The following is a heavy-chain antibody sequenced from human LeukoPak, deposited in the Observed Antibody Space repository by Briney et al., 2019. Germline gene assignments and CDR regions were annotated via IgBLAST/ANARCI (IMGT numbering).Heavy chain of an antibody. D-gene: IGHD4-17*01. J-gene: IGHJ3*02. V-gene: IGHV4-59*08. CDR2: IYYSGST. CDR1: GDTISTNY. Sequence: SETLSLTCTVSGDTISTNYWSWIRQTPGKGLEWIGYIYYSGSTNCNPSLRNRVTISIDTSKNQFSLRLTSVTAADTAVYYCARQPTTVTTFAFDIWGQGTMVTVSS. CDR3: ARQPTTVTTFAFDI.